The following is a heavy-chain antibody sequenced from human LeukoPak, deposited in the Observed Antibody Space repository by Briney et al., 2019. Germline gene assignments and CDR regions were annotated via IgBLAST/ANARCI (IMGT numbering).Heavy chain of an antibody. CDR1: GGSFSGYY. CDR3: ARHSSSGWDFDD. Sequence: SETLSLTCAVYGGSFSGYYWSWIRQPPGKGLEWIGEINHSGSTNYNPSLKSRVTISVDTSNNQFSLKLSSVTAADTAVYYCARHSSSGWDFDDWGQGTLVPVSS. V-gene: IGHV4-34*01. D-gene: IGHD6-19*01. CDR2: INHSGST. J-gene: IGHJ4*02.